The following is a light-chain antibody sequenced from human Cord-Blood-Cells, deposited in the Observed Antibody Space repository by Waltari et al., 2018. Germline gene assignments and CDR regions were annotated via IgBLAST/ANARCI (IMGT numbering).Light chain of an antibody. Sequence: QSALTQPASVSGSPGQSITISCTGTSSDVGGYNYVSWYQQQPGKAPKLMIYDVSNRPAGVSNRFSDCKSGNTAVLSISGLQAEDEADYYCSSYTSSSAVFGGGTKLTVL. CDR3: SSYTSSSAV. CDR2: DVS. CDR1: SSDVGGYNY. V-gene: IGLV2-14*01. J-gene: IGLJ2*01.